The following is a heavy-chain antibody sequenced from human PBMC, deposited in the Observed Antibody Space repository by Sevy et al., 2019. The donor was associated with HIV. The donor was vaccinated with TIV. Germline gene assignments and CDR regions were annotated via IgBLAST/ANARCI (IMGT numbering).Heavy chain of an antibody. D-gene: IGHD3-10*01. CDR2: IKSKTDGGTT. V-gene: IGHV3-15*01. CDR3: TTDSKKRGLSALLYY. Sequence: GGSLRLSCAASGFTFSNAWMSWVRQAPGKGLEWVGRIKSKTDGGTTDYAAPVKGRFTISRDDSKNTLYLQMNSVKTEDTAIYYCTTDSKKRGLSALLYYWGQGTLVTVSS. J-gene: IGHJ4*02. CDR1: GFTFSNAW.